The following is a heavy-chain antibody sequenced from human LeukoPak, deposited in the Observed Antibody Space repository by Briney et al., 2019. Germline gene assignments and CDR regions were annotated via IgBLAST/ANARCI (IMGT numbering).Heavy chain of an antibody. V-gene: IGHV3-48*03. CDR3: AKDGPEGSYGRMYYYYYYMDV. J-gene: IGHJ6*03. Sequence: GGSLTLSCAASGFTFSSYEMNWVRQAPGKGREWVAYISSSGSTIYYADSVKGRFTISRDNSKNTLYLQMNSLRGEDTAVYYCAKDGPEGSYGRMYYYYYYMDVWGKGTAVTVSS. D-gene: IGHD5-18*01. CDR1: GFTFSSYE. CDR2: ISSSGSTI.